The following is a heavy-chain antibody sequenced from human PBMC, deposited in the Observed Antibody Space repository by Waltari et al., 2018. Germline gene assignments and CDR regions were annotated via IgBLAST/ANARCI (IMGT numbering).Heavy chain of an antibody. CDR2: ISSGGST. CDR1: GFTFSSYA. CDR3: AKDETAAGSFDY. J-gene: IGHJ4*02. Sequence: EVQLVESGGGLAKPGGSLRLSCAASGFTFSSYAMHWVRQAPGKGLEWVSAISSGGSTYYADSVKGRFTISRDNSKNTLSLQMNSLRAEDTAVYYCAKDETAAGSFDYWGQGVLVTVSS. V-gene: IGHV3-23*04. D-gene: IGHD6-13*01.